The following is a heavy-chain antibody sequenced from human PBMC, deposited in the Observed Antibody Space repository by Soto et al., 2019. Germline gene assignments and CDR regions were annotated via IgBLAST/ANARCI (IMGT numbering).Heavy chain of an antibody. CDR1: GGTFSSYA. D-gene: IGHD3-16*02. J-gene: IGHJ6*02. V-gene: IGHV1-69*13. CDR3: ATMKGGYQSYYYGMDV. CDR2: IIPFFGTA. Sequence: SVKVSCKASGGTFSSYAISWVRQAPGQGLEWVGGIIPFFGTADYAQKFQGRVTITADESTSTAYMELSSLRSEDTALYYCATMKGGYQSYYYGMDVWGQGTTVTVSS.